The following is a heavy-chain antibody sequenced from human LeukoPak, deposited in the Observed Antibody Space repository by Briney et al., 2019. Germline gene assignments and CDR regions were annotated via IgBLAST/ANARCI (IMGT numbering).Heavy chain of an antibody. CDR1: GYTLTELS. CDR2: FEPEDGET. D-gene: IGHD6-19*01. J-gene: IGHJ4*02. Sequence: ASVKVSCKVSGYTLTELSMHWVRQAPGKGLEWMGGFEPEDGETIYAQKFQGRVTMTEDTSTDTAYMELSSLRSEDTAVYYCATGDSSGWYYFDYWGQGTLVTVSS. CDR3: ATGDSSGWYYFDY. V-gene: IGHV1-24*01.